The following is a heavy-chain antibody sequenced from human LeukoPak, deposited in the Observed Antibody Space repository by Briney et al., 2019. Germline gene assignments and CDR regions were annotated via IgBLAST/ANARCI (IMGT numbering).Heavy chain of an antibody. CDR1: GFTFSSYA. Sequence: PGGSLRLSCAASGFTFSSYAMSWVRQAPGEGLEWVSAISGSGGSTYYADSVKGRFTISRDNSKNTLYLQMNSLRAEDTAVYYCAKDRKLITMIVVVTPLSPDAFDIWGQGTMVTVSS. CDR2: ISGSGGST. J-gene: IGHJ3*02. V-gene: IGHV3-23*01. D-gene: IGHD3-22*01. CDR3: AKDRKLITMIVVVTPLSPDAFDI.